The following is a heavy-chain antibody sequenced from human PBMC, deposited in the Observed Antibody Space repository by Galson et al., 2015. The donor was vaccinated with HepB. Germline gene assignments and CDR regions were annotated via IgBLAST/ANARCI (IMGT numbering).Heavy chain of an antibody. D-gene: IGHD3-10*01. Sequence: SLRLSCAASGFTFSSYDMHWVRQATGKGLEWVSAIGTAGDTYYPGSVKGRFTISRENAKNSLYLQMNSLRAGDTAVYYCARVKVVRGFVVSWYFDLWGRGTLVTVSS. CDR2: IGTAGDT. CDR1: GFTFSSYD. V-gene: IGHV3-13*01. CDR3: ARVKVVRGFVVSWYFDL. J-gene: IGHJ2*01.